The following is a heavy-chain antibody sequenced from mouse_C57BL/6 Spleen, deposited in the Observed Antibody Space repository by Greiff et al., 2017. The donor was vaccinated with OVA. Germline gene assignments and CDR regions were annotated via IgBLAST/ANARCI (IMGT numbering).Heavy chain of an antibody. CDR2: IDPEDGET. CDR1: GFNIKDYY. Sequence: EVKLMESGAELVKPGASVKLSCTASGFNIKDYYMHWVKQRTEQGLEWIGRIDPEDGETKYAPKFQGKATITADTSSNTAYLQLSSLTSEDTAVYYCARETMITTLFGYFDYWGQGTTLTVSS. J-gene: IGHJ2*01. D-gene: IGHD2-4*01. CDR3: ARETMITTLFGYFDY. V-gene: IGHV14-2*01.